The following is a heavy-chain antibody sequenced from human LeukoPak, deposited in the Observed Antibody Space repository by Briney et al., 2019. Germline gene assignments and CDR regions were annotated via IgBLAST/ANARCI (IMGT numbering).Heavy chain of an antibody. J-gene: IGHJ4*02. CDR1: GFALGRYE. D-gene: IGHD6-19*01. V-gene: IGHV3-48*03. Sequence: GGSLRLSCAASGFALGRYENNGVRQAPGKGLEWVSYISSSGSTIYYAASVKGRFTISRDNAKNSLFLQMNSLRAEDTAVYYCARGTNGWYRGLAYWGQGTLVTVSS. CDR2: ISSSGSTI. CDR3: ARGTNGWYRGLAY.